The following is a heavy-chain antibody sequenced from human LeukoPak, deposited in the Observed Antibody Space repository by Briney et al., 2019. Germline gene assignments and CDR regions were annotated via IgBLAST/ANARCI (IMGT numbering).Heavy chain of an antibody. D-gene: IGHD3-10*01. CDR2: IYSSGKT. CDR1: GGSISSDSY. Sequence: SETLSLTCTVSGGSISSDSYWGWIRQPPGKGLEWIATIYSSGKTYYSPSLKSRVTISIDTSKNQFSLKLSSVTAADTAVYYCARHEYYGLEGGFDYWGQGTLVTVSS. V-gene: IGHV4-39*01. J-gene: IGHJ4*02. CDR3: ARHEYYGLEGGFDY.